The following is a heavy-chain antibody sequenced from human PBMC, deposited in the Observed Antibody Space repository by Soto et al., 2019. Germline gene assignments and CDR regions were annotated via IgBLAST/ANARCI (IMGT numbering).Heavy chain of an antibody. J-gene: IGHJ3*02. V-gene: IGHV4-31*03. CDR3: ARGWTGGEDAFDI. Sequence: QVQLQESGPGLVKPSQTLSLTCTVSGGSISSGGYYWSWIRQPPGKGLEWIGYIYYSGSTYYNPSLKSRVTISVDTSKNQFSLKLSSVTAADTAVYYCARGWTGGEDAFDIWGQGTMVTVSS. CDR1: GGSISSGGYY. D-gene: IGHD3-10*01. CDR2: IYYSGST.